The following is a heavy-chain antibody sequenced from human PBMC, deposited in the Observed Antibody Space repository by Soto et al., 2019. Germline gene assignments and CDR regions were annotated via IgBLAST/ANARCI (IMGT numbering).Heavy chain of an antibody. CDR2: IYYSGST. V-gene: IGHV4-59*01. CDR1: GGSISSYY. Sequence: SETLSLTCTVSGGSISSYYWSWIRQPPGKGLEWIGYIYYSGSTNYNPSLKSRVTISVDTSKNQFSLKLSSVTAADTAVYYCARGGEDFWSGLNAFDIWGQGTMVTVSS. CDR3: ARGGEDFWSGLNAFDI. D-gene: IGHD3-3*01. J-gene: IGHJ3*02.